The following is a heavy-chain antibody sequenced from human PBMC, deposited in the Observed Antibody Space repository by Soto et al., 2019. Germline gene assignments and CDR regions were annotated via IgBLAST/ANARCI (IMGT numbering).Heavy chain of an antibody. V-gene: IGHV1-69*13. CDR3: AREDKPGGYTPPGTSGFDS. CDR2: IIPIYGTA. D-gene: IGHD5-12*01. J-gene: IGHJ4*02. CDR1: GGTFSSYT. Sequence: SVKVSCKASGGTFSSYTISWVRQAPGQGLKWMGGIIPIYGTANYAQKFQGRLTMTADESTSTVYMELSSLRSDDTAVYYCAREDKPGGYTPPGTSGFDSWGQGTLVTVSS.